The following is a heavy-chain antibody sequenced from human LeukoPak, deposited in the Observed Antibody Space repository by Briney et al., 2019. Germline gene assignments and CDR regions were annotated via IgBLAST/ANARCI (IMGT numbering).Heavy chain of an antibody. CDR1: GGSISSSSYY. D-gene: IGHD3-10*01. V-gene: IGHV4-39*07. CDR2: IYYSGST. CDR3: ARRITAGGGGAFDI. J-gene: IGHJ3*02. Sequence: SETLSLTCTVSGGSISSSSYYWGWIRQPPGKGLEWIGSIYYSGSTYYNPSLKSRVTISVDTSKNQFSLKLSSVTAAGTAVYYCARRITAGGGGAFDIWGQGTMVTVSS.